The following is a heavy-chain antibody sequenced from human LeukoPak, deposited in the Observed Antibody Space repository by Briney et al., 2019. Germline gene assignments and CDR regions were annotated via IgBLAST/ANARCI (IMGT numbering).Heavy chain of an antibody. CDR2: ISYDGSNK. D-gene: IGHD3-10*01. CDR3: AKALMVRGVGYDY. CDR1: GFTFSSYG. V-gene: IGHV3-30*18. J-gene: IGHJ4*02. Sequence: GGSLRLSCAASGFTFSSYGMHWVRQAPGKGLEWVAVISYDGSNKYYADSVKGRSTISRDNSKNTLYLQMNSLRAEDTAVYYCAKALMVRGVGYDYWGQGTLVTVSS.